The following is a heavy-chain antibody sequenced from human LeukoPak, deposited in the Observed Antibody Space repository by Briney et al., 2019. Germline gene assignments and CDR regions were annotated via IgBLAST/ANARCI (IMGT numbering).Heavy chain of an antibody. CDR3: ARDRIMITFGGVITSYYFDY. CDR2: ISSSGSTI. V-gene: IGHV3-11*01. D-gene: IGHD3-16*02. Sequence: GGSLRLSCAASGFTFSDYYMSWIRQAPGKGLEWVSYISSSGSTIYYADSVKGRFTISRDNAKNSLYLQMNSLRAEDTAVYYCARDRIMITFGGVITSYYFDYWGQGTLVTVSS. CDR1: GFTFSDYY. J-gene: IGHJ4*02.